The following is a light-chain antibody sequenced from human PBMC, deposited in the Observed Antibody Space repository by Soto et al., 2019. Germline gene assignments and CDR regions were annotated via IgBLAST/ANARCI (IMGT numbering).Light chain of an antibody. CDR2: GAS. Sequence: EIVLTQSPGTLSLSPGERATLSCRASQSVSSSYLAWYQQKPGQAPRLLIYGASSRATGIPDRFSGSGSGTDFTLTISRLEPEDFAGYYCQQYGSSSLVTFGPGTKVDIK. V-gene: IGKV3-20*01. CDR1: QSVSSSY. J-gene: IGKJ3*01. CDR3: QQYGSSSLVT.